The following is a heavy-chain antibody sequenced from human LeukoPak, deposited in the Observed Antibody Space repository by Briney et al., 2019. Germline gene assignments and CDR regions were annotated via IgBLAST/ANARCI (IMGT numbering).Heavy chain of an antibody. J-gene: IGHJ5*02. V-gene: IGHV4-59*10. CDR1: GGYFSGYY. CDR3: ARDAPHYYDSSGYTNWFDP. Sequence: SETLSLTCAVYGGYFSGYYWSWIRQPPGKGLEWIGRIYTSGSTNYNPSLKTRVTMSVDTSKNQFSLKLSSVTAADTAVYYCARDAPHYYDSSGYTNWFDPWGQGTLVTVSS. CDR2: IYTSGST. D-gene: IGHD3-22*01.